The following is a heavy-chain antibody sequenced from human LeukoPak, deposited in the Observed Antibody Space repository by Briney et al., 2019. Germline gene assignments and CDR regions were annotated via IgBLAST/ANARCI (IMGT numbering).Heavy chain of an antibody. J-gene: IGHJ5*02. CDR2: ITYDGYYK. D-gene: IGHD3-10*01. CDR3: AKPRFGELYGWFDP. V-gene: IGHV3-30*18. Sequence: GGSLRLSCAASGFTFTSYGMHWVRQAPGKGLEWVALITYDGYYKYYSDSVKGRFTISSDTSKNTLYLQMNSLRAEDTAVYYCAKPRFGELYGWFDPWGQGTLVTVSS. CDR1: GFTFTSYG.